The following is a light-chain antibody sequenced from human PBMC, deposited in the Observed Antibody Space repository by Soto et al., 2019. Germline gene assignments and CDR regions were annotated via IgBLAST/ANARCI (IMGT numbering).Light chain of an antibody. V-gene: IGLV1-40*01. Sequence: QSVLTQPPSVSGAPGQRVTISCTGSSSNIGAGRDVHWYQQLPGTAPRLLIYGNNNRPSGVPDRFSASKSGTSASLAITGLQAEDEADFYCQYFDSSLTAYVFGTGTKVTVL. J-gene: IGLJ1*01. CDR2: GNN. CDR3: QYFDSSLTAYV. CDR1: SSNIGAGRD.